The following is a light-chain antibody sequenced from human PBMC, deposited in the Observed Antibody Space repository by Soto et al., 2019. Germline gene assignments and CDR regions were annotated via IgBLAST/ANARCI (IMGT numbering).Light chain of an antibody. CDR2: LTS. CDR3: MQSLQTPPWT. CDR1: QSLLQTNGYTY. J-gene: IGKJ1*01. V-gene: IGKV2-28*01. Sequence: DIVMTQSPLSLPVTPGEPASIYCRSSQSLLQTNGYTYLDWYLQKPGQSPQLLIYLTSIRASGVPDRFSGSGSGTEFTLKISKVEAEDVGVYYCMQSLQTPPWTFGPGTKVEFK.